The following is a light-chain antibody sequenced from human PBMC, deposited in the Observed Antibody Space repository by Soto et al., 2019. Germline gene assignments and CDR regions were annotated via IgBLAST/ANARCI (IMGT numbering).Light chain of an antibody. CDR3: QEYNTHPYT. Sequence: DSKMTQAPATLSASVGDRVTIICRDSQGISSGLAWYQQKPGEAPKFLIYKASSFERAVPSRFSGSESGTVFTLTISILQPDDSETYYCQEYNTHPYTFGQGTKLEIK. J-gene: IGKJ2*01. CDR1: QGISSG. CDR2: KAS. V-gene: IGKV1-5*03.